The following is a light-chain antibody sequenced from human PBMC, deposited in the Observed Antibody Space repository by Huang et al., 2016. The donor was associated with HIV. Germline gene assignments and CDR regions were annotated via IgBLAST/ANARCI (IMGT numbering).Light chain of an antibody. Sequence: EIVLTQSPATLSLSPGKRATLSCRASQSVNNYLSWYQPKPGQAPRLLIYDASNRATGIPARFSGSGSGTDFTLSISSLEPEDFAVYYCQQRSNWPLTFGGGTKVEIK. J-gene: IGKJ4*01. CDR3: QQRSNWPLT. V-gene: IGKV3-11*01. CDR1: QSVNNY. CDR2: DAS.